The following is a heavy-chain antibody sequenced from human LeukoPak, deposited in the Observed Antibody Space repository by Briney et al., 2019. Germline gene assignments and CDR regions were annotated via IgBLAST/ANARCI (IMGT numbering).Heavy chain of an antibody. D-gene: IGHD1-26*01. CDR2: MNPNSGNT. Sequence: ASVKVSCKASGYSFTNYDINWVRQASGQGLEWMGWMNPNSGNTGYAQKFQGRVTMTRNTSIRTAYMELSSLRSEDMAVYYCARGPNSFTDAIGAIHDYWGQGTLVTVSS. CDR1: GYSFTNYD. V-gene: IGHV1-8*01. CDR3: ARGPNSFTDAIGAIHDY. J-gene: IGHJ4*02.